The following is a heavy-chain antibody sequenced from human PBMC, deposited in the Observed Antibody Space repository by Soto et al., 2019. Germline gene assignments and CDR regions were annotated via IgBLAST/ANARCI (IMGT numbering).Heavy chain of an antibody. Sequence: GGSLRLSCAASGFIFSSYSMNWVRQAPGKGLEWVSYISSSSSTIYYADSVKGRFTIARDDAKNSLYLHLNSLRAEDTAVYYCARVKGYSSSPDAFDIWGHGTRVTVSS. CDR2: ISSSSSTI. J-gene: IGHJ3*02. V-gene: IGHV3-48*04. CDR3: ARVKGYSSSPDAFDI. CDR1: GFIFSSYS. D-gene: IGHD2-2*01.